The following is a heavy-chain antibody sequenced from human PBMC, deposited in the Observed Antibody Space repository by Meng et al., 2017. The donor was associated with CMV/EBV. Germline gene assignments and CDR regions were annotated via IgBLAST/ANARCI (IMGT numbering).Heavy chain of an antibody. D-gene: IGHD2-2*01. V-gene: IGHV3-30*04. CDR3: ARDRLYCSSTSCYFQH. CDR1: GFTFSSYA. CDR2: ISYDGSNK. J-gene: IGHJ1*01. Sequence: GGSLRLSCAASGFTFSSYAMHWVRQAPGKGLEWVAVISYDGSNKYYADSVKGRFTISRDNSKNTLYQQMNSLRAEDTAVYYCARDRLYCSSTSCYFQHWGQGTLVTVSS.